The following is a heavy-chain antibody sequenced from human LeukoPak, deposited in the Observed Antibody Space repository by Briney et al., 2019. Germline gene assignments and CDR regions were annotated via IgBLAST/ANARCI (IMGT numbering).Heavy chain of an antibody. V-gene: IGHV4-61*05. J-gene: IGHJ4*02. CDR3: ASCSGYYSYYFDY. D-gene: IGHD3-22*01. CDR1: GGSISSSSYY. CDR2: IYYSGST. Sequence: SETLSLTCTVSGGSISSSSYYWGWIRQPPGKGLEWIGYIYYSGSTYYNPSLKSRVTISVDTSKNQFSLKLSSVTAADTAVYYCASCSGYYSYYFDYWGQGTLVTVSS.